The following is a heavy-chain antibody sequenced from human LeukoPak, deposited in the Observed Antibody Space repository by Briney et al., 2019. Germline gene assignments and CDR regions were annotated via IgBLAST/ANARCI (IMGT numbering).Heavy chain of an antibody. D-gene: IGHD1-7*01. CDR1: VGSISSYY. CDR2: IYYSGST. J-gene: IGHJ5*01. V-gene: IGHV4-59*08. Sequence: SETLSLTCTVSVGSISSYYWSWIRQPPGKGLEWIGYIYYSGSTNYNPSLRSRVTISINTSKTQFSLNLISVTAADTAVYFCATGNWNYDSWGQGTLVTVSS. CDR3: ATGNWNYDS.